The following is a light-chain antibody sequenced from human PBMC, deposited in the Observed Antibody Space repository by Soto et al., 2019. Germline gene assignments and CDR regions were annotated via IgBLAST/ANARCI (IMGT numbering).Light chain of an antibody. CDR1: SSDVGGYHY. CDR2: DVN. V-gene: IGLV2-11*01. Sequence: QSVLTQPRSVSGSPGQSVTLSCTGTSSDVGGYHYVSWYQHHPGKAPKIIIYDVNKRPSGVPDRFSGSKSGNTASLTISGLQTEXEADYYCCSYAGSYTLVFGGGTKVTVL. CDR3: CSYAGSYTLV. J-gene: IGLJ2*01.